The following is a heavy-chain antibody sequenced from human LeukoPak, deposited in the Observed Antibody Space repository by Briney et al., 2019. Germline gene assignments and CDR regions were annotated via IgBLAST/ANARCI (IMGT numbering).Heavy chain of an antibody. CDR3: ARGVYCSSTSCYFDP. CDR1: GGSISSGDYY. J-gene: IGHJ5*02. CDR2: IYYSGST. Sequence: PSETLSLTCTVSGGSISSGDYYWSWIRQPPGKGLEWIGYIYYSGSTYYNPSLKSRVTMSVDTSKNQFSLKLSSVTAADTAVYYCARGVYCSSTSCYFDPWGQGTLVTVSS. D-gene: IGHD2-2*01. V-gene: IGHV4-30-4*08.